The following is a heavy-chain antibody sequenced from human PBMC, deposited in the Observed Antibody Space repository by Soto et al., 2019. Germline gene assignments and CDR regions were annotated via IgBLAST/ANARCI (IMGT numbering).Heavy chain of an antibody. Sequence: GESLKISCKGSGYSFTSYWIGWVRQMPGKGLEWMGIIYPGDSDTRYSPSFQGQVTISADKSISTAYLQWSSLKASDTAMYYCARSISNYYYYYGMDVWGQGTTVTVSS. CDR2: IYPGDSDT. CDR1: GYSFTSYW. V-gene: IGHV5-51*01. D-gene: IGHD4-4*01. J-gene: IGHJ6*02. CDR3: ARSISNYYYYYGMDV.